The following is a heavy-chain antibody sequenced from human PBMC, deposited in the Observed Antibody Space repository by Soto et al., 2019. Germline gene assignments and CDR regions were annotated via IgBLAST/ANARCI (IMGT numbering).Heavy chain of an antibody. Sequence: QVQLVQSGAEVKKPGSSVKVSCKASGGTFSSYAISWVRQAPGQGLEWMGGIIPIFGTANYAQKFQGRVTITADGTTSTAYMELSSLRSEDTAVYYCARAIYGDSSIDYYYYYGMDVWGQGTTVTVSS. CDR1: GGTFSSYA. CDR2: IIPIFGTA. CDR3: ARAIYGDSSIDYYYYYGMDV. J-gene: IGHJ6*02. D-gene: IGHD4-17*01. V-gene: IGHV1-69*01.